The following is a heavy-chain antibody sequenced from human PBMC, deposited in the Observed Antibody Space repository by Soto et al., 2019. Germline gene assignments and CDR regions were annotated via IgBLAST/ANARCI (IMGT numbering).Heavy chain of an antibody. Sequence: QVKLVQFGTEVKKPGDSLKVSCKASGYSFATSGMSWVRQAPGQGVEWGWISAYNGNTNYEQKLQDRVTMTTDTSTSTAYLELRSLRSDDTAVYYCARAGHYYDSSGYANWGQGTLVTVSS. CDR1: GYSFATSG. V-gene: IGHV1-18*01. D-gene: IGHD3-22*01. CDR2: ISAYNGNT. CDR3: ARAGHYYDSSGYAN. J-gene: IGHJ4*02.